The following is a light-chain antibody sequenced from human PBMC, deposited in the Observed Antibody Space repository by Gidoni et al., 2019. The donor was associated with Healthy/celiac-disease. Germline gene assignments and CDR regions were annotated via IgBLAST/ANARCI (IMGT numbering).Light chain of an antibody. V-gene: IGKV1-39*01. CDR1: QSMSSY. CDR3: QQSYSTPT. J-gene: IGKJ2*01. CDR2: AAS. Sequence: DIQMTQSPSSLSVSVEDRVTITCRASQSMSSYLNWYQQKQGKARKLLIYAASSLQSGVPSRFSGSGSGTDFTLTISSLQPEDCATYYCQQSYSTPTFGQGTKLEIK.